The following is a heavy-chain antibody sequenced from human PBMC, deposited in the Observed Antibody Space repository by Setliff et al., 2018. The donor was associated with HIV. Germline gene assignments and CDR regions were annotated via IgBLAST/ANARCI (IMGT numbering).Heavy chain of an antibody. Sequence: SETLSLTCSVSGGPISSSSYYWGWIRQPPGKGLEWIGNIYPSGSTNYNPSLKSRVTISVDTSKNQFSLNLSSVTAADTAVYYCASRAGGDFWGQGTMVTVSS. CDR2: IYPSGST. CDR3: ASRAGGDF. CDR1: GGPISSSSYY. J-gene: IGHJ3*01. V-gene: IGHV4-39*07. D-gene: IGHD3-10*01.